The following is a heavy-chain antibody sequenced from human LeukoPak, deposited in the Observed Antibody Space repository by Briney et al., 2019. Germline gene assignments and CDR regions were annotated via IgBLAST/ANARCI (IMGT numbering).Heavy chain of an antibody. J-gene: IGHJ6*03. CDR1: GGSISSYY. Sequence: SKTLSLTCTVSGGSISSYYWSWIRQPPGKGLEWIGYIYYNGSTNYNPSLKSRVTISVDTSKNQFSLKLSSVTAADTAVYYCARTTEGGYTYGYFYYYYMDVWGKGTTVTISS. CDR2: IYYNGST. V-gene: IGHV4-59*01. D-gene: IGHD5-18*01. CDR3: ARTTEGGYTYGYFYYYYMDV.